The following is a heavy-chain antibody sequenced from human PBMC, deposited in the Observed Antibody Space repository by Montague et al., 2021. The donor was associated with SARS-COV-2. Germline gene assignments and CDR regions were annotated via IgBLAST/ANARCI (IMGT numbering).Heavy chain of an antibody. V-gene: IGHV4-34*01. J-gene: IGHJ6*02. CDR3: ASDPTVSKCIWYGMDV. CDR1: GGSLSGFY. Sequence: SETLSLTCTVYGGSLSGFYWTWIRQSPGKGLEWFGNINHSGNTNYNPSXXSRVSISVDTSSSQFSLYLTSVTAADAAVYHCASDPTVSKCIWYGMDVWGPGTTVTVSS. D-gene: IGHD2-8*01. CDR2: INHSGNT.